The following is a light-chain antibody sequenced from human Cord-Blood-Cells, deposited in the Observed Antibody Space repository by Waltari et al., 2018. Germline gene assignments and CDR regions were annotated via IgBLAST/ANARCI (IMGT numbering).Light chain of an antibody. CDR1: TWGYNY. Sequence: SYELTQPPSVSVSPGQTASITCSGATWGYNYACWYQQKPGQSPVLVIYQDSKRPSGIPERFSGSNSGNTATLTISGTQAMDEADYYCQAWDSSTVVFGGGTKLTVL. CDR3: QAWDSSTVV. J-gene: IGLJ2*01. CDR2: QDS. V-gene: IGLV3-1*01.